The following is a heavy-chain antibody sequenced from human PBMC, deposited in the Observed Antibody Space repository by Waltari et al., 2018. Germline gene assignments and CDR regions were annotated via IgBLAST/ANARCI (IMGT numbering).Heavy chain of an antibody. V-gene: IGHV4-39*07. D-gene: IGHD1-26*01. CDR1: GGSISSSSYY. CDR2: IYYSGST. J-gene: IGHJ6*02. CDR3: ARGGRGSYSYYYGMDV. Sequence: QLQLQESGSGLVKPSQTLSLTCTVSGGSISSSSYYWGWIRQPPGKGLEWIGSIYYSGSTYYNPSLKSRVTISVDTSKNQFSLKLSSVTAADTAVYYCARGGRGSYSYYYGMDVWGQGTTVTVSS.